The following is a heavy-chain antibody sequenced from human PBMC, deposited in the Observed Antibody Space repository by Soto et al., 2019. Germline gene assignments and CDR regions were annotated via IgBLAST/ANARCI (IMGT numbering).Heavy chain of an antibody. V-gene: IGHV4-4*02. D-gene: IGHD6-25*01. Sequence: SGTLSLTCAVSGDSITSDKWWSWIRQPPGKGLQWIGEIYHSGSSKYNPSLKSRVIISVDKSKNQFSLKVSSVTAADTAVYYCARGETQKQRDHWGQGTLVTVSS. J-gene: IGHJ4*02. CDR1: GDSITSDKW. CDR2: IYHSGSS. CDR3: ARGETQKQRDH.